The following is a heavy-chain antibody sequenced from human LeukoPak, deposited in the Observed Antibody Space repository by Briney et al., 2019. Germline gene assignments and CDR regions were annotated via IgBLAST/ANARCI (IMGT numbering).Heavy chain of an antibody. V-gene: IGHV5-51*01. CDR1: GYSFTNYW. CDR3: AGARNGDYRWDY. D-gene: IGHD4-17*01. J-gene: IGHJ4*02. Sequence: HGESLKISCRDSGYSFTNYWIGWVRQMPGKGLEWMGIIHAADSHTKYSPSFRGQVTISVDKSISTAYLQWSGLKASDTAIYYCAGARNGDYRWDYWGQGTLVTVSS. CDR2: IHAADSHT.